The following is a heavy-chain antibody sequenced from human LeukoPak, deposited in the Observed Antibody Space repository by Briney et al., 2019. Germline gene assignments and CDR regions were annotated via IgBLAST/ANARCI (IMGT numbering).Heavy chain of an antibody. V-gene: IGHV1-2*02. CDR1: AYTFSGYY. D-gene: IGHD2-21*01. CDR3: ARQIVSGSMGCDF. Sequence: ASVKVSCKASAYTFSGYYIHWVRQVPGQGLEWMGWINFNSGGKIFAEKFQDRVTMARDTSISTAYMELSRLRSDDTAVYYCARQIVSGSMGCDFWGQGTLVAVSS. CDR2: INFNSGGK. J-gene: IGHJ4*02.